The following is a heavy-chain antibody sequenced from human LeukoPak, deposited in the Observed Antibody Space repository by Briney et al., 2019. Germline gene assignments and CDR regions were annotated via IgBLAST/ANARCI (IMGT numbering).Heavy chain of an antibody. D-gene: IGHD3-22*01. V-gene: IGHV1-18*01. CDR1: GYTFTTYG. CDR2: ISTYNGNT. Sequence: ASVKVSCKASGYTFTTYGITWVRQAPGQGLEWLGWISTYNGNTNYAQKFQGRVTMTRDTSISTAYMELSRLRSDDTAVYYCARDERYDSSGYPFDYWGQGTLVTVSS. J-gene: IGHJ4*02. CDR3: ARDERYDSSGYPFDY.